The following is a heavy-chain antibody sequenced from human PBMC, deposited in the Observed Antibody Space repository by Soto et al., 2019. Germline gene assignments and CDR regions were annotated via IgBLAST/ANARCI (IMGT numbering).Heavy chain of an antibody. D-gene: IGHD3-3*01. Sequence: QLMQSGAEVRKPGSSVRVSCKASGGTFSSYAIGWVRQAPGQGVEWMGGIMPIMGTTNYAQKFQGRVTITADESANTVYLEVSSLRSADTAVYYCARDRIGFLGGFDYYYGMDVWGQGTTVTVSS. V-gene: IGHV1-69*12. CDR1: GGTFSSYA. CDR3: ARDRIGFLGGFDYYYGMDV. J-gene: IGHJ6*02. CDR2: IMPIMGTT.